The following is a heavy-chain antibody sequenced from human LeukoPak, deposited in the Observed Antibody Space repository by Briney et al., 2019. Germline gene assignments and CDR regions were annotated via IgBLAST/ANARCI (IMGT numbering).Heavy chain of an antibody. CDR2: INPNSGGT. CDR3: ARDLDWFGELSGAFDI. J-gene: IGHJ3*02. V-gene: IGHV1-2*02. CDR1: GYTFTGYY. Sequence: ASVKVSCKASGYTFTGYYMHWVRQSPGQGLEWMGWINPNSGGTNYAQKFQGRVTMTRDTSISTAYMELSRLRSDDTAVYYCARDLDWFGELSGAFDIWGQGTMVTVSS. D-gene: IGHD3-10*01.